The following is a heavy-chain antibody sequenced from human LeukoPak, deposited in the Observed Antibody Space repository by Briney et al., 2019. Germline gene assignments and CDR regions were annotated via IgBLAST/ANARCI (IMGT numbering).Heavy chain of an antibody. Sequence: SVKVSCKASGGTFSSYAISWVRRAPGQGLEWMGGIIPIFGTANYAQKFQGRVTITADESTSTAYMELSSLRSEDTAVYYCAHSGERGYSGYLIDYWGQGTLVTVSS. V-gene: IGHV1-69*13. CDR1: GGTFSSYA. CDR3: AHSGERGYSGYLIDY. CDR2: IIPIFGTA. J-gene: IGHJ4*02. D-gene: IGHD5-12*01.